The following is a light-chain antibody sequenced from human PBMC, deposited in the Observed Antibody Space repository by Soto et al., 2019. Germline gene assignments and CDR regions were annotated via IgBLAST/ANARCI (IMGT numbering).Light chain of an antibody. J-gene: IGKJ4*01. CDR1: QSISSW. CDR3: QQYNIYST. Sequence: DIQMTQSPSTLSASVGDRVTITCRASQSISSWFAWYQQKPGKAPKLLIYKASSLESGVPSRFSGSGSGTEFTLTISSLQPDDFATYYCQQYNIYSTFGGGTKVEIK. V-gene: IGKV1-5*03. CDR2: KAS.